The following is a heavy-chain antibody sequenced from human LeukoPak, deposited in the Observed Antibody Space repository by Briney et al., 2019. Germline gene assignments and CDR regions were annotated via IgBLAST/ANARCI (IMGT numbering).Heavy chain of an antibody. CDR1: GGSISSGGYY. V-gene: IGHV4-31*03. Sequence: SETLSLTCTVSGGSISSGGYYWSWIRQHPGKGLEWIGYIYYSGSTYYNPSLKSRVTISVDTSKNQFSLKLSSVTAADTAVYYCARFTYYYDSSGYYPGYFQHWGQGTLVTVSS. CDR3: ARFTYYYDSSGYYPGYFQH. J-gene: IGHJ1*01. D-gene: IGHD3-22*01. CDR2: IYYSGST.